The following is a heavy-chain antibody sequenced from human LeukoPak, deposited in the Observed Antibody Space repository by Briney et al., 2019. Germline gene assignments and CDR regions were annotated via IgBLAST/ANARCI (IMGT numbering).Heavy chain of an antibody. CDR3: AKDHDFWSGYYRAFDI. Sequence: GGSLRLSCAASGFTFSSYAMSWVRQAPGKGLEWVSAISGSGGSTYYADSVKGRFTISRDNSKNTLYLQMNSLRAEDTAVYYCAKDHDFWSGYYRAFDIWGQGTMVTVSS. J-gene: IGHJ3*02. CDR2: ISGSGGST. CDR1: GFTFSSYA. V-gene: IGHV3-23*01. D-gene: IGHD3-3*01.